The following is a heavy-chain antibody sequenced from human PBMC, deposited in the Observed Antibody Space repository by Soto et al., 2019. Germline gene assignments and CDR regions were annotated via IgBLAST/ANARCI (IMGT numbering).Heavy chain of an antibody. D-gene: IGHD3-3*01. CDR3: ARDRAGWSGQYGMDV. V-gene: IGHV4-31*03. CDR2: IYYSGST. J-gene: IGHJ6*02. CDR1: GGSISSGGYY. Sequence: SETLCITCTVSGGSISSGGYYWSWIRQHPGKGLEWIGYIYYSGSTYYNPSLKSRVTISVDTSKNQFSLKLSSVTAADTAVYYCARDRAGWSGQYGMDVWGQGTTGTVSS.